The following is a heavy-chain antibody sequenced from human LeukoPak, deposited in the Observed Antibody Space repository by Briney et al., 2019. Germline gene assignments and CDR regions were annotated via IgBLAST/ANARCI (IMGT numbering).Heavy chain of an antibody. Sequence: ASVKVSCKASGGTFSSYAISWVRQAPGQGLEWLGWMSPNSGDTGYAQKFQGRVTMTSDSSISTAYMELGSLRSEDTAIYYCVRTPPNWGFDYWGQGTLVTVSS. CDR1: GGTFSSYA. CDR3: VRTPPNWGFDY. J-gene: IGHJ4*02. V-gene: IGHV1-8*02. CDR2: MSPNSGDT. D-gene: IGHD7-27*01.